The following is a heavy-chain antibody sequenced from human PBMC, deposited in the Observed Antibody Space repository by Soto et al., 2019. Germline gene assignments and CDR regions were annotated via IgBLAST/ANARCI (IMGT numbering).Heavy chain of an antibody. V-gene: IGHV1-69*02. J-gene: IGHJ4*02. CDR2: VNPIVSMS. CDR1: GDTFNFYS. D-gene: IGHD3-16*02. CDR3: EGSYREGYRALDY. Sequence: QVQLVQSGAEVKRPGSSVKVSCKASGDTFNFYSINWVRQAPGLGLEWMGRVNPIVSMSNYAQKFQGRVTMTADKSTRTAYMELSSLRFEDTAIYYCEGSYREGYRALDYWGQGALVTVSS.